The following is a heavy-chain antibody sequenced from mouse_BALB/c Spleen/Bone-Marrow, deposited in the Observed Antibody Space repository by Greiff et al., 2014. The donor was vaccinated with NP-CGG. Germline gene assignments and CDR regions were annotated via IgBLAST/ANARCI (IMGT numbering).Heavy chain of an antibody. CDR2: IWGGGIT. CDR1: GFSLTDYG. J-gene: IGHJ2*01. V-gene: IGHV2-6-5*01. Sequence: VKLMESGPGLVAPSQSLSITCTVSGFSLTDYGVSWIRQPPGKGLEWLGVIWGGGITYYNSPLKSRLSISKDNPKSQVFLKMYSLQTDDTAMYYCAKLNWDEGDYWGQGTTLTVSS. CDR3: AKLNWDEGDY. D-gene: IGHD4-1*01.